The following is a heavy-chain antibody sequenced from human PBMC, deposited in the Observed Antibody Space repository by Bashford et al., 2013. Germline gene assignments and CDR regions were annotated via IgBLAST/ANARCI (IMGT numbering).Heavy chain of an antibody. Sequence: ASVKVSCKASGYTFADFGISWVRQAPGQGLEWVAWISSSGNSNYAQKVQGRVTLTTDTSTSTAYMELRSLRSDDTAVYYCARDLGDYDFRLLFYYNMDVWGQGTTVTVSS. CDR1: GYTFADFG. D-gene: IGHD4-17*01. V-gene: IGHV1-18*01. J-gene: IGHJ6*02. CDR2: ISSSGNS. CDR3: ARDLGDYDFRLLFYYNMDV.